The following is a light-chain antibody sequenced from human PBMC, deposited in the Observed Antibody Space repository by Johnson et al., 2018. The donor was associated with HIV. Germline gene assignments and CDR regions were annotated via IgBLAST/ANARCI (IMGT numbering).Light chain of an antibody. J-gene: IGLJ1*01. Sequence: VLTQPPSVSAAPGQMVTISCSGSSSNIGRNYVSWYQQLPGTAPKLLIYQNTWRPSWIPDRFSGSTSGASATLAITGLQTGDEADYYCGTWDNSLKAEVFGTGTKVTVL. CDR1: SSNIGRNY. V-gene: IGLV1-51*02. CDR2: QNT. CDR3: GTWDNSLKAEV.